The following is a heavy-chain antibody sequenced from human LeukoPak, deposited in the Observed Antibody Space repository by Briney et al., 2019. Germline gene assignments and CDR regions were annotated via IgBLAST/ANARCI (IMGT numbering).Heavy chain of an antibody. CDR1: GDSISSYY. Sequence: SETLSLTCTVSGDSISSYYWSWIRQPPGKGLEWVGYIYYSGSTNYNPSLKSRVTISVDTSKNQFSLKLSSVTAADTAVYYCARLYYDSSRYPNWFDPWGQGTLVTVSS. J-gene: IGHJ5*02. D-gene: IGHD3-22*01. CDR3: ARLYYDSSRYPNWFDP. V-gene: IGHV4-59*08. CDR2: IYYSGST.